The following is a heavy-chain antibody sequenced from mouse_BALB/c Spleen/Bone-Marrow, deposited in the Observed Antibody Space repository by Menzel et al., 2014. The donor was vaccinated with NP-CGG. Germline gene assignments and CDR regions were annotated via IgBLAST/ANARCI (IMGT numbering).Heavy chain of an antibody. Sequence: QVQLQQSGAELMKPGASVKISCKATGYTFSSYWIEWVKQRPGHGLEWIGEILPGSGSTNYNEKFEGKATFTADTSSNTAYMQLSSLTSEDSAVYYCARFYYYGSSYYFDYWGQGTTLTVSS. CDR3: ARFYYYGSSYYFDY. CDR1: GYTFSSYW. D-gene: IGHD1-1*01. V-gene: IGHV1-9*01. CDR2: ILPGSGST. J-gene: IGHJ2*01.